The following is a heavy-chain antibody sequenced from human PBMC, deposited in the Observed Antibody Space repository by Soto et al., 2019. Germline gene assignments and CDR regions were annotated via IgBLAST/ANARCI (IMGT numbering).Heavy chain of an antibody. V-gene: IGHV3-23*01. CDR3: AKTANGWFSAFDI. Sequence: EVQLLESGGGLVQPGGSLRLSCAASGFTFSSYAMSWVRQAPGKGLEWVSAISGSGGTTYYADSVKGRFTFSRDNSKITLYLPMNSLSAEDTAVYDCAKTANGWFSAFDIWGQGTMVTVSS. D-gene: IGHD6-19*01. CDR2: ISGSGGTT. J-gene: IGHJ3*02. CDR1: GFTFSSYA.